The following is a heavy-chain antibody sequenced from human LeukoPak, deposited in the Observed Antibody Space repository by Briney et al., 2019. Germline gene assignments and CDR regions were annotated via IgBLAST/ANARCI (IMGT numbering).Heavy chain of an antibody. CDR3: ARVGDYVWGSHGMDV. J-gene: IGHJ6*02. D-gene: IGHD3-16*01. V-gene: IGHV3-48*01. Sequence: GGSLRLSCAASGFTFSGYSMNWVRQAPGKGLEWVSYISSSSSTIYYADSVKGRFTISRDDAKNSLYLQMNSLRAEDTAVYYCARVGDYVWGSHGMDVWGQGTTVTVSS. CDR1: GFTFSGYS. CDR2: ISSSSSTI.